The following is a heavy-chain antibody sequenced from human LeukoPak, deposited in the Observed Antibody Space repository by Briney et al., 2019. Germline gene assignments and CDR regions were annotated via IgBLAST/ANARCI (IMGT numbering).Heavy chain of an antibody. CDR2: IYTSGST. Sequence: SETLSLTCSVSGVSIYSGTYYWSWLRQPAGKGLEWIGRIYTSGSTNYHPSLKSRVTISLDISKNQFSLKLSSVTAADTAVYYCARETHMYCKTNSCYGYFDLWGRGTLVTVSS. V-gene: IGHV4-61*02. J-gene: IGHJ2*01. CDR3: ARETHMYCKTNSCYGYFDL. D-gene: IGHD2-2*01. CDR1: GVSIYSGTYY.